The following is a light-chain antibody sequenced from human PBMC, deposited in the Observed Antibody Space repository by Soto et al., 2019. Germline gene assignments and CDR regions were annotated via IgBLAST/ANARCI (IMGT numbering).Light chain of an antibody. J-gene: IGLJ1*01. Sequence: QSALAQPTSVSGSPGQSIAISCTGTSSDVGGYNYVSWHQQHPGKAPKVLISVVNKRPSGVPDRFSGSKSGDTASLTISGLQAEDEADYYCSSYAGSYTYVFATGTKVTVL. V-gene: IGLV2-11*01. CDR1: SSDVGGYNY. CDR3: SSYAGSYTYV. CDR2: VVN.